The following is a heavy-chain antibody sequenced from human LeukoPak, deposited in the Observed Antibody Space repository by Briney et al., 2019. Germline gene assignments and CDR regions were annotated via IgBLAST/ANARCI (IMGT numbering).Heavy chain of an antibody. D-gene: IGHD2-15*01. CDR1: GGSISSYY. CDR3: ARGLYCSGGSCYSRLLYYYYGMDV. CDR2: IYYSGST. Sequence: SETLSLTCTVSGGSISSYYWSWIRQPPGKGLEWIGYIYYSGSTNYNPSLKSRVTISVDTSKNQFSLKLSSVTAADTAVYYCARGLYCSGGSCYSRLLYYYYGMDVWGQGTTVTVSS. J-gene: IGHJ6*02. V-gene: IGHV4-59*12.